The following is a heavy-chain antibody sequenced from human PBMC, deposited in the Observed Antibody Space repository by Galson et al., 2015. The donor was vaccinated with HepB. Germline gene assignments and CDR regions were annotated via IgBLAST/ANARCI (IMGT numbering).Heavy chain of an antibody. CDR1: GFTFSSYS. V-gene: IGHV3-21*01. Sequence: FLRLSCAASGFTFSSYSMNWVRQAPGKGLEWVSSISSSSSYIYYADSVKGRFTISRDNAKNSLYLQMNSLRAEDTAVYYCAGEIDYGGNPDAFDIWGQGTMVTVSS. D-gene: IGHD4-23*01. CDR2: ISSSSSYI. J-gene: IGHJ3*02. CDR3: AGEIDYGGNPDAFDI.